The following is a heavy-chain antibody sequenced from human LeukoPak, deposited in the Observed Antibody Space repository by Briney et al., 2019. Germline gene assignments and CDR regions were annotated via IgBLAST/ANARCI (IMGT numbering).Heavy chain of an antibody. CDR2: IYYSGST. V-gene: IGHV4-39*07. D-gene: IGHD4-17*01. Sequence: SETLSLTCTVSGGSISGSSYYWGWIRQPPGKGLEWIGSIYYSGSTNYNPSLKSRVTISVDTSKNQFSLKLSSVTAADTAVYYCASYGVSSWYFDLWGRGTLVTVSS. J-gene: IGHJ2*01. CDR1: GGSISGSSYY. CDR3: ASYGVSSWYFDL.